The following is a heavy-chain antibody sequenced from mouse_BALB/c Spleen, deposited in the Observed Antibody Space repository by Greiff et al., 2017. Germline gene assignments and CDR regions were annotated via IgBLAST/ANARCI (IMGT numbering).Heavy chain of an antibody. Sequence: EVQLQQSGPDLVKPSQSLSLTCTVTGYSITSGYSWHWIRQCPGNILEWIGYKHYSGSTNYNPSLKRRISITRDTSKNQVFLQLNSVTTEDTATYYCARGGSSCFAYWGQGTLVTVSA. V-gene: IGHV3-1*02. CDR2: KHYSGST. CDR1: GYSITSGYS. J-gene: IGHJ3*01. CDR3: ARGGSSCFAY.